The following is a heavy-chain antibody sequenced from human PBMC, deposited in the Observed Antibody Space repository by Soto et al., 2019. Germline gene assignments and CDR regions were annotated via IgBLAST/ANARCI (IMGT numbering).Heavy chain of an antibody. J-gene: IGHJ4*02. CDR3: ARESGDNWDYEAY. Sequence: PSETLSLTCVVSGGSITSYHWSWIRQSAGKGLEWIGRIYTSGNTHYNPSLKSRVTVSIDTSKNQFFLTVNSVTAADSAVYYCARESGDNWDYEAYWGQGTPVTVSS. CDR1: GGSITSYH. D-gene: IGHD1-7*01. CDR2: IYTSGNT. V-gene: IGHV4-4*07.